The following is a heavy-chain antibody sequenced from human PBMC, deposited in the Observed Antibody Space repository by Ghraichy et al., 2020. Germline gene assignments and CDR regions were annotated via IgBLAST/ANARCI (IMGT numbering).Heavy chain of an antibody. J-gene: IGHJ4*02. CDR3: AREQIVGATYDFDY. CDR1: GFTFSSYW. D-gene: IGHD1-26*01. V-gene: IGHV3-7*01. CDR2: IKQDGSEK. Sequence: GGSLRLSCAASGFTFSSYWMSWVRQAPGKGLEWVANIKQDGSEKYYVDSVKGRFTISRDNAKNSLYLQMNSLRAEDTAVYYCAREQIVGATYDFDYWGQGTLVTVSS.